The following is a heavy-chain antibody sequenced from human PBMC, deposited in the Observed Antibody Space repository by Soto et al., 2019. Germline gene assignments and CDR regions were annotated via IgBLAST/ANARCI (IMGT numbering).Heavy chain of an antibody. D-gene: IGHD5-18*01. CDR1: GFTFSSYG. CDR2: ISYDGSNK. J-gene: IGHJ6*02. V-gene: IGHV3-30*18. CDR3: AKETVDTAVAYYYYYYGMDV. Sequence: PGGSLTLPCAASGFTFSSYGMHWVRQAPDKGLEWVAVISYDGSNKYYADSVKGRFTISRDNSKNTLYLQMNSLRAEDTAVYYCAKETVDTAVAYYYYYYGMDVWGQGTTVTVSS.